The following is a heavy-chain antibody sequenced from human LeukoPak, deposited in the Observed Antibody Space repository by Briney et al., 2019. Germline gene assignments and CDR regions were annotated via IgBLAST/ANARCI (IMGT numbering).Heavy chain of an antibody. CDR2: ISYDGSNK. V-gene: IGHV3-30-3*02. Sequence: PGRSLRLSCAASGFTFSSYAMHWVRQAPGKGLEWVAVISYDGSNKYYADSVKGRFTISRDNSKNTLYLQMNSLRAEDTAVYYCAKISRIAAAGTRTFDYWGQGTLVTVSS. CDR3: AKISRIAAAGTRTFDY. J-gene: IGHJ4*02. CDR1: GFTFSSYA. D-gene: IGHD6-13*01.